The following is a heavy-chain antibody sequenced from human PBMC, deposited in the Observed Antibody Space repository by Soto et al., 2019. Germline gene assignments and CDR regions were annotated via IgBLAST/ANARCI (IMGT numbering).Heavy chain of an antibody. D-gene: IGHD6-13*01. Sequence: ASVKVSCKASGYTFTSYAMHWVRQAPGQRLEWMGWINAGNGNTKYSQKFRGRVTITRDTSASTAYMELSSLRSEDTAVYYCARAGSSPIPLAFDYWGQGTLVTVSS. CDR1: GYTFTSYA. V-gene: IGHV1-3*01. J-gene: IGHJ4*02. CDR3: ARAGSSPIPLAFDY. CDR2: INAGNGNT.